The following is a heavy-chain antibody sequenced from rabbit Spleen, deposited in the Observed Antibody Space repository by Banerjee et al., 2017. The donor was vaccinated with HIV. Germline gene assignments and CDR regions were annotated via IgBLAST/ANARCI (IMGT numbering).Heavy chain of an antibody. J-gene: IGHJ6*01. V-gene: IGHV1S40*01. CDR2: IDAGSSGFT. CDR1: GVSFSANSY. Sequence: QSLEESGGDLVKPGASLTLTCIASGVSFSANSYMCWVRQAPGKGLEWVVCIDAGSSGFTYFASWAKGRFTISKTSSTTVTLQMTSLTAADTATYFCARDTGSSFSSYGIDLWGPGTIV. CDR3: ARDTGSSFSSYGIDL. D-gene: IGHD8-1*01.